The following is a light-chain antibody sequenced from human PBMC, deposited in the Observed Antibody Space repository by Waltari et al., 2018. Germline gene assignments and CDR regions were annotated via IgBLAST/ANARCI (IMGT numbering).Light chain of an antibody. CDR2: DAS. V-gene: IGKV3-11*01. J-gene: IGKJ4*01. CDR3: QHRSEWPPII. Sequence: EIVLTQSPATLSLSPGERATLSCRASQSVSSYLAWYQQKPGQAPRLVMYDASNRATGIPARFSGSGSGTDFTLTISSLEPEDFAVYYCQHRSEWPPIIFGGGTKVEIK. CDR1: QSVSSY.